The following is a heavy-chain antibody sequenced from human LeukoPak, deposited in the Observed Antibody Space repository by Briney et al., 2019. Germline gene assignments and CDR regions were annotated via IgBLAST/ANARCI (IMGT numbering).Heavy chain of an antibody. CDR3: ARDNRYYGDYPSDY. V-gene: IGHV1-18*01. J-gene: IGHJ4*02. D-gene: IGHD4-17*01. Sequence: ASVKVSCKASGYTFTSYGISWVRQAPGQGLEWMGWISAYNGNTNYAQKLQGRVTMTTDTSTSTAYMELRSLRSDDTAVYYCARDNRYYGDYPSDYWGQGTLVTVSS. CDR2: ISAYNGNT. CDR1: GYTFTSYG.